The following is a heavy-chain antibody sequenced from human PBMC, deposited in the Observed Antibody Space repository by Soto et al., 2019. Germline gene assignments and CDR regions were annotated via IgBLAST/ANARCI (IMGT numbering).Heavy chain of an antibody. CDR1: VESFSGYY. CDR3: GRRRALDV. V-gene: IGHV4-34*01. J-gene: IGHJ6*02. CDR2: INYSGST. Sequence: SETLSLTCAFYVESFSGYYWSCIRQPPGKGLEWIGEINYSGSTNYNPSLKSRVTISVDTSKNQFSLKLSSVTAADTAVYYCGRRRALDVWGQGTTVTVSS.